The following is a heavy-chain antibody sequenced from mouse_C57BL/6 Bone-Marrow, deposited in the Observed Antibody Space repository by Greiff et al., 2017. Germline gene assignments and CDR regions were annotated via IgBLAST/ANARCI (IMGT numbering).Heavy chain of an antibody. CDR1: GYTFTTYP. CDR2: FHPYNDDT. J-gene: IGHJ2*01. Sequence: QVQLQQSGAELVKPGASVQMSCKASGYTFTTYPIEWMKQNHGKSLYWIGNFHPYNDDTKYNEKFKGKATLTVEKSSNTVYLELSRLTSDDSAVYYCARSSTFFYYLDYRGQGTTLTVAS. V-gene: IGHV1-47*01. CDR3: ARSSTFFYYLDY. D-gene: IGHD5-1*01.